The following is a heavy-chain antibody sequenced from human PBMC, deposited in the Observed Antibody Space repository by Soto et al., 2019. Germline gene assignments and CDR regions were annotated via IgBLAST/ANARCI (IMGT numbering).Heavy chain of an antibody. CDR3: ARVGGDPQIQGYYYYYMDV. J-gene: IGHJ6*03. Sequence: QVQLQESGPGLVKPSQTLSLTCTVSGGSISSGGYYWSWIRQHPGKGLEWIGYIYYSGSTSYNPSLKSRVTISVDTSKNQFSLKLSSVTAADTAVYYCARVGGDPQIQGYYYYYMDVWGKGTTVTVSS. D-gene: IGHD4-17*01. CDR2: IYYSGST. V-gene: IGHV4-31*03. CDR1: GGSISSGGYY.